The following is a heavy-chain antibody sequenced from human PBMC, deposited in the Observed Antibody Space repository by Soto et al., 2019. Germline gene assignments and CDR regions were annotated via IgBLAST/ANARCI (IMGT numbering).Heavy chain of an antibody. CDR1: GGTFSSYA. V-gene: IGHV1-69*13. CDR2: IIPIFGTA. CDR3: ARGVKYYYDSSGYLWDDAFDI. Sequence: GXSVKVSCKASGGTFSSYAISWVRQAPGQGLEWMGGIIPIFGTANYAQKFQGRVTITADESTSTAYMELSSLRSEDTAVYYCARGVKYYYDSSGYLWDDAFDIWGQGTMVTVSS. J-gene: IGHJ3*02. D-gene: IGHD3-22*01.